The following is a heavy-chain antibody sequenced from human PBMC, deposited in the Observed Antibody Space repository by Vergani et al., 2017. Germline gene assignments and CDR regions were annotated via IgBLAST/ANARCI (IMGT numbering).Heavy chain of an antibody. J-gene: IGHJ6*02. Sequence: QVQLVQSGAEVKKPGASVKVSCKDSGYTFTRYGISWVRQAPGQGLEWMGWISAYNGNTNYAQKLQGRVTMTTDTSTSTAYMELRSLRSDDTAVYYCARDPDIVVVPAAPYYYYYYGMDVWGQGTTVTVSS. V-gene: IGHV1-18*04. CDR3: ARDPDIVVVPAAPYYYYYYGMDV. D-gene: IGHD2-2*01. CDR1: GYTFTRYG. CDR2: ISAYNGNT.